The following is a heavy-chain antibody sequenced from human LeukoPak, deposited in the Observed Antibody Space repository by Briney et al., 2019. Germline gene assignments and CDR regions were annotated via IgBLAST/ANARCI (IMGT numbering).Heavy chain of an antibody. V-gene: IGHV3-21*01. CDR1: GFTFSNHA. CDR3: ARDRPTGASRVFVVQ. J-gene: IGHJ4*02. Sequence: GGSLRLSCTASGFTFSNHAMTWVRQAPGKGPECVSSMSSGGTYIYYADSVRGRFTISRDNAKNSLYLVMNSLRAEDTATYYCARDRPTGASRVFVVQWGQGTLVTVSS. CDR2: MSSGGTYI. D-gene: IGHD2-15*01.